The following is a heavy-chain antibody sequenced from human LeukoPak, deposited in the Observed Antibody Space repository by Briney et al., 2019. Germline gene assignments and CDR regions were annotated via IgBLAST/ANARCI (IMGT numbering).Heavy chain of an antibody. J-gene: IGHJ4*02. CDR1: GYSFTSYW. CDR2: IYPGDSDT. CDR3: ARLPTYYYDSSGYYSDY. V-gene: IGHV5-51*01. Sequence: GESLKICCKGSGYSFTSYWIGWVRQLPGKGLEWMGIIYPGDSDTRYSPSFQGQVTISADKSISTAYLQWSSLKASDTAMYYCARLPTYYYDSSGYYSDYWGQGTLVTVSS. D-gene: IGHD3-22*01.